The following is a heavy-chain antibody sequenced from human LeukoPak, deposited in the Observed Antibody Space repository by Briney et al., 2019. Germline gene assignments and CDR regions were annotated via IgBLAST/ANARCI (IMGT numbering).Heavy chain of an antibody. V-gene: IGHV4-30-4*08. J-gene: IGHJ6*03. CDR3: ARSNCGYDSIPNYMDV. CDR1: GASISSGNSY. Sequence: PSQTLSLTCTVSGASISSGNSYWSWIRQPPGKGLEGIGYIYYSGSTYYNPSLKSRVTISVDTSKNQFSLKLSSVTAADTAVYYCARSNCGYDSIPNYMDVWGKGTTVTVSS. CDR2: IYYSGST. D-gene: IGHD5-12*01.